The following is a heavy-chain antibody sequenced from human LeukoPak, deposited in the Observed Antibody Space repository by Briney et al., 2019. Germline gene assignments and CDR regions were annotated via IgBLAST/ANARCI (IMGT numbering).Heavy chain of an antibody. V-gene: IGHV1-3*01. Sequence: GASVKVSCKASGYTFTNHAMHWVRQAPGQRLEWMGWINAGNGNTKYSQKFQGRVTITRDTSANTAYMELSSLRSEDTAVYYCASRSLFVDTALVTSFDYWGQGTLVTVSS. D-gene: IGHD5-18*01. CDR3: ASRSLFVDTALVTSFDY. CDR2: INAGNGNT. J-gene: IGHJ4*02. CDR1: GYTFTNHA.